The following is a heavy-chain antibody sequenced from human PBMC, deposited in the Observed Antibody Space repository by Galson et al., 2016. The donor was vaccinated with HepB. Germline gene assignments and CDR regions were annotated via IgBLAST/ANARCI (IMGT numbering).Heavy chain of an antibody. Sequence: SETLSLTCAVHGGSFSSYYWSWIRQPPGKGLEWIGEINHSGSTNYNPSLKSRPTISVDTSKNQFSPKLSSVTAADTAVYYCARGRRYVPRHYYDSSGYCYFDYWGQGALVTVSS. CDR1: GGSFSSYY. J-gene: IGHJ4*02. CDR2: INHSGST. CDR3: ARGRRYVPRHYYDSSGYCYFDY. V-gene: IGHV4-34*01. D-gene: IGHD3-22*01.